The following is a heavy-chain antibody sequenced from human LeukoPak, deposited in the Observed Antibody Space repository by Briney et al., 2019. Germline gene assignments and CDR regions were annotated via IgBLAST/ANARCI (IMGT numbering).Heavy chain of an antibody. V-gene: IGHV1-18*01. CDR1: GYTFTSYG. D-gene: IGHD3-3*01. J-gene: IGHJ4*02. Sequence: GASVKVSCKASGYTFTSYGISWVRQAPGQGLEWMGWISAYNGNTNYAQKLQGRVTMTTDTSTSTAYMELRSLRSDDTAVYYCARGSDFWSGYYQSDFDYWGQGTLVTVSS. CDR2: ISAYNGNT. CDR3: ARGSDFWSGYYQSDFDY.